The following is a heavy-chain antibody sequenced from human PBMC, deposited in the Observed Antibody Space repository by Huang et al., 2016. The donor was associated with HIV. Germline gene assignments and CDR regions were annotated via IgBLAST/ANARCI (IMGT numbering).Heavy chain of an antibody. J-gene: IGHJ4*02. V-gene: IGHV1-18*01. CDR2: ISGYNGHT. Sequence: QVQLMQSGAAVKKPGASVKVSCKASGYIFSKFGISWVRQAPGQGLEWIGWISGYNGHTNYAQRVHARVHMTIDTATTTAYMDLRSLRSDDTAIYYCARTIGDYVSGMDYWGQGSLVTVSS. CDR3: ARTIGDYVSGMDY. CDR1: GYIFSKFG. D-gene: IGHD4-17*01.